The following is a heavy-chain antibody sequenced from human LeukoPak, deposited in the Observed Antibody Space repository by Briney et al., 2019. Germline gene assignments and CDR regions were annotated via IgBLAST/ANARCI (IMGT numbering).Heavy chain of an antibody. Sequence: GDSLRLPCAASGFTFSNAWMNWVRQAPGKGLEWVGRIKSKADGGTTDFAAPVKGRFTISRDDSKNTLYLQMNGLKSEDTAVYYCTTPRATRDYYYFDYWGQGTLVTVSS. CDR2: IKSKADGGTT. CDR1: GFTFSNAW. CDR3: TTPRATRDYYYFDY. V-gene: IGHV3-15*01. D-gene: IGHD3-9*01. J-gene: IGHJ4*02.